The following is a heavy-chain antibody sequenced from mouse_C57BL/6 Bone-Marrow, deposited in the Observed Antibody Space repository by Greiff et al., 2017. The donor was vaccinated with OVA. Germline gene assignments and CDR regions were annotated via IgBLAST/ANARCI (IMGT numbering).Heavy chain of an antibody. V-gene: IGHV5-17*01. J-gene: IGHJ2*01. Sequence: EVQLVESGGGLVKPGGSLKLSCAASGFTFSDYGMHWVRQAPEKGLEWVAYISSGSSTIYYADTVQGRFTISRDNAKNTLFLQMTSLRSEDTAMYYCARGTGHFDYWGQGTTLTVSS. CDR3: ARGTGHFDY. CDR1: GFTFSDYG. CDR2: ISSGSSTI. D-gene: IGHD4-1*01.